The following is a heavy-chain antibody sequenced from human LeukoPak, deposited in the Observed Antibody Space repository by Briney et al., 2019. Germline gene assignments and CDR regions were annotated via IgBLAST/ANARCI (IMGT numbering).Heavy chain of an antibody. D-gene: IGHD4-23*01. Sequence: ASVKVSCKASGYTFTGYYMHWVRQAPGQGLEWMGWINPNSGGTNYAQKFQGWVTMTRDTSISTAYMELSRLRSDDTAVYYCARDSGYGGNPLGVYYFDYWGQGTLVTVSS. CDR2: INPNSGGT. V-gene: IGHV1-2*04. J-gene: IGHJ4*02. CDR1: GYTFTGYY. CDR3: ARDSGYGGNPLGVYYFDY.